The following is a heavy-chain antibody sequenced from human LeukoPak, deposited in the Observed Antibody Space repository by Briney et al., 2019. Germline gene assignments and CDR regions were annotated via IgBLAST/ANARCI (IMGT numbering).Heavy chain of an antibody. CDR2: IIPILGIA. D-gene: IGHD3-3*01. J-gene: IGHJ6*02. Sequence: ASVKVSCKASGGTFSSYAISWVRQAPGQGLEWMGRIIPILGIANYAQKFQGRVTMTRNTSISTAYMELSSLRSEDTAVYYCARGNTIFGVVIMPYYYYGMDVWGQGTTVTVSS. V-gene: IGHV1-69*04. CDR1: GGTFSSYA. CDR3: ARGNTIFGVVIMPYYYYGMDV.